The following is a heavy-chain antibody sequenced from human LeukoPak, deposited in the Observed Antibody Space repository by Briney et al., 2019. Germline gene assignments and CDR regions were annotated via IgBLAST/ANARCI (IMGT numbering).Heavy chain of an antibody. CDR3: SLARSEYHYGMDV. CDR2: TYYRSRWYY. Sequence: SQTLSLTCAISGDSVSSISVAWNWIRQSPSRGLEWLGRTYYRSRWYYEYAVSVKSRINISPDTSKNQFSLQLTSVTPEDTAVYYCSLARSEYHYGMDVWGQGTTVTVSS. J-gene: IGHJ6*02. CDR1: GDSVSSISVA. V-gene: IGHV6-1*01.